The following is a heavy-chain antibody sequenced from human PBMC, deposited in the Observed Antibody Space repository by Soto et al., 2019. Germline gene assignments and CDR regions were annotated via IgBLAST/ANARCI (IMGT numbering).Heavy chain of an antibody. CDR3: ARDRSPVAGRLFDY. Sequence: QVQLVESGGGVVQPGRSLRLSCAASGFTFSTYAMHWVRQAPGKGLEWVAVILYDGGNKYYADSVKGQFTISRDNSKNTLYLQMNSLRPEDTAVYYCARDRSPVAGRLFDYWGQGTLVTVSS. CDR2: ILYDGGNK. CDR1: GFTFSTYA. J-gene: IGHJ4*02. D-gene: IGHD6-19*01. V-gene: IGHV3-30-3*01.